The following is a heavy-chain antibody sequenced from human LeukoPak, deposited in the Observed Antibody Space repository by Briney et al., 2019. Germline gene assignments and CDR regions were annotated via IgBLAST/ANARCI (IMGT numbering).Heavy chain of an antibody. V-gene: IGHV3-30*04. Sequence: PGGSLRLSCAASGFTFSSYAMHWVRQAPGEGLEWVAVISYDGSNKYYADSVKGRFTISRDNAKNSLYLQMNSLRAEDTAVYYCARSRDNYYNAMDVWGQGTTVTVSS. CDR1: GFTFSSYA. J-gene: IGHJ6*02. D-gene: IGHD2-15*01. CDR2: ISYDGSNK. CDR3: ARSRDNYYNAMDV.